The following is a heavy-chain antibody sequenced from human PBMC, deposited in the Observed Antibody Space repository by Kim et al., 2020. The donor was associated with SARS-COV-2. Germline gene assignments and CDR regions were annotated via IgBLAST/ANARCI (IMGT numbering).Heavy chain of an antibody. CDR2: IIPIFGTA. Sequence: SVKVSCKASGGTFSSYAISWVRQAPGQGLEWMGGIIPIFGTANYAQKFQGRVTITADESTSTAYMELSSLRSEDTAVYYCAREREPWGYCSGGSCYSFDYWGQGTLVTVSS. CDR1: GGTFSSYA. V-gene: IGHV1-69*13. J-gene: IGHJ4*02. CDR3: AREREPWGYCSGGSCYSFDY. D-gene: IGHD2-15*01.